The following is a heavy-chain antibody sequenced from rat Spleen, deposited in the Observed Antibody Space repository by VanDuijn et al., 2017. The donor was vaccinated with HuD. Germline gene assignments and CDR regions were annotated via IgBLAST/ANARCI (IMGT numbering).Heavy chain of an antibody. J-gene: IGHJ2*01. CDR3: ARDNNYKAY. V-gene: IGHV3-1*01. Sequence: EVLLQESGPGLVKPSQSLSLTCSVTVYSITTNYWDWIRKFPGNKMEWIGHISYSGSTSYNPSLKSRISITRDTSKNQFFLQLNSVTTEDTATYYCARDNNYKAYWGQGVMVTVSS. CDR2: ISYSGST. CDR1: VYSITTNY. D-gene: IGHD1-10*01.